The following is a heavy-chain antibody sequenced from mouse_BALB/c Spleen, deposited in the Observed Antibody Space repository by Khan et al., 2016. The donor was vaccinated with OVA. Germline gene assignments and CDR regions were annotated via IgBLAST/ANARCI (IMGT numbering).Heavy chain of an antibody. J-gene: IGHJ2*01. D-gene: IGHD1-1*01. Sequence: EVQLQESGPGLVKPSQSLSLTCTVTGYSITSGYAWNWIRQFPGNKLEWMGYISYSGVTSYTPSLKSRISITRDTSKNQFFLQLNSVTTEDTAAYYCARGNVYGYYFDYGGQGTTLTVSS. CDR1: GYSITSGYA. V-gene: IGHV3-2*02. CDR2: ISYSGVT. CDR3: ARGNVYGYYFDY.